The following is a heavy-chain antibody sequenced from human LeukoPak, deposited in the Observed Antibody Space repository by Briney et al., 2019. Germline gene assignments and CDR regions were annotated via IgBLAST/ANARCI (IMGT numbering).Heavy chain of an antibody. CDR1: GFTFSSYA. V-gene: IGHV3-33*06. D-gene: IGHD3-22*01. Sequence: GGSLRLSCAASGFTFSSYAMHWVRQAPGKGLECVAVIWYDGSNKYYADSVKGRSTISRDNSKNTLYLQMNSLRADDTAVYYCAKVTDSSGYFPSDYWGQGTLVTVSS. CDR3: AKVTDSSGYFPSDY. CDR2: IWYDGSNK. J-gene: IGHJ4*02.